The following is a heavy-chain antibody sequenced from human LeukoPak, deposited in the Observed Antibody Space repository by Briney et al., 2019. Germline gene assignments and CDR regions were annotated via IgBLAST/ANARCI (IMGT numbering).Heavy chain of an antibody. Sequence: ASVKLACKPSNYTFTDYPITWVRQVPGQGLEWMGWISTRNGETHYARRFQGRATMTTDTFASTVYIEVRSLTSDDTALYYCARESGSGSYSYFDYWGQGTLVTVSS. J-gene: IGHJ4*02. CDR1: NYTFTDYP. CDR3: ARESGSGSYSYFDY. D-gene: IGHD3-10*01. CDR2: ISTRNGET. V-gene: IGHV1-18*01.